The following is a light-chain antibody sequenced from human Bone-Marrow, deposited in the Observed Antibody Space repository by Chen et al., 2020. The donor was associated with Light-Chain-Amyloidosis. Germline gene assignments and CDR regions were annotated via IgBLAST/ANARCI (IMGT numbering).Light chain of an antibody. Sequence: SYVLTQPSSVPVAPGQTATIARGGNNIGSTSVHWYQQTPGQAPLLVVYDDSDRPSGIPERLSGSNTGNTATLTISRVEAGDEAEYYCQVWDRSSDRPVFGGGTKLTVL. CDR1: NIGSTS. CDR2: DDS. J-gene: IGLJ3*02. V-gene: IGLV3-21*02. CDR3: QVWDRSSDRPV.